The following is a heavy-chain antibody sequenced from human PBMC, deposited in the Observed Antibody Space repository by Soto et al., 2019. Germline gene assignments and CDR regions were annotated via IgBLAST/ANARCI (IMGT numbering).Heavy chain of an antibody. CDR1: GFTLTKAS. V-gene: IGHV3-15*01. J-gene: IGHJ5*02. D-gene: IGHD3-22*01. Sequence: GGSLRLSCAASGFTLTKASMSWVRQAPGKGLEWVGHIKSNADGGATDYAAPVKGRFTVSRDDSKSTVYLQMNSLKTEDTAVYYCTTIYPYDRAPSWGQGTLVTVSS. CDR3: TTIYPYDRAPS. CDR2: IKSNADGGAT.